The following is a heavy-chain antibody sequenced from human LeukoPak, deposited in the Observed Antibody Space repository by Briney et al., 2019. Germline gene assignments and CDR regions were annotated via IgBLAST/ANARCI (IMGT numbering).Heavy chain of an antibody. CDR2: INHSGST. CDR1: GGSFSGYY. J-gene: IGHJ5*02. Sequence: SETLSLTCAVYGGSFSGYYWSWIRQPPGKGLEWIGEINHSGSTNYNPSLKSRVTISVDTSKNQFSLKLSSVTAADTAVYYCASRLWASRYWFDPWGQGTLVTVSS. CDR3: ASRLWASRYWFDP. V-gene: IGHV4-34*01. D-gene: IGHD4/OR15-4a*01.